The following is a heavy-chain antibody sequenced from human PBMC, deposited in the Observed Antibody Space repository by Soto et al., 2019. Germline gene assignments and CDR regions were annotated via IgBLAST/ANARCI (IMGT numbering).Heavy chain of an antibody. J-gene: IGHJ4*02. CDR2: INPDSGAT. CDR3: ARGDYGTGGYPFPYFDY. CDR1: GYSFTGYY. Sequence: HEHLVQSGSEVKMPGASLKVSCKASGYSFTGYYIHWVRQAPGQGLEWMGWINPDSGATNYAQNLQGRVTLTSDTSISTASMDLTSLTSDDTAVYYCARGDYGTGGYPFPYFDYWGQGTRVIVSS. V-gene: IGHV1-2*02. D-gene: IGHD2-8*02.